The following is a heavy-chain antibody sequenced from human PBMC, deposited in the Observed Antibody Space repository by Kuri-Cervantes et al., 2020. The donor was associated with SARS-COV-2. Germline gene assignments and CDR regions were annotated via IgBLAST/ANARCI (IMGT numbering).Heavy chain of an antibody. CDR3: ASLAVAGKSNY. D-gene: IGHD6-19*01. J-gene: IGHJ4*02. CDR1: GFTFSSYW. V-gene: IGHV3-74*01. Sequence: GGSLRPSCAASGFTFSSYWMHWVRQAPGKGLVWVSRINSDGSSTSYADSVKGRFTISRDNAKNTLYLQMNSLRAEDTAVYYCASLAVAGKSNYWGQGTLVTVSS. CDR2: INSDGSST.